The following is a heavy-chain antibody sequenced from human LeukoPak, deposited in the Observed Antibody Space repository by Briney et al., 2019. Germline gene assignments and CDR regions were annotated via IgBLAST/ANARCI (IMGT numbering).Heavy chain of an antibody. D-gene: IGHD6-13*01. Sequence: SETLSLTCAVYGGSFSGYYWSWIRQPPGKGLEWIGEINHSGSTNYNPSLKSRVTISVDTSKNQLSLKLSSVTAADTAVYYCARHPIAAAGTRAFDIWGQGTMVTVSS. CDR2: INHSGST. V-gene: IGHV4-34*01. J-gene: IGHJ3*02. CDR3: ARHPIAAAGTRAFDI. CDR1: GGSFSGYY.